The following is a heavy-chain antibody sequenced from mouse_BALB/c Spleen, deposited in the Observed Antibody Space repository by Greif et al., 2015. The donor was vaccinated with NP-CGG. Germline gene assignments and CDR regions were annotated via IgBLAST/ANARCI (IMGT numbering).Heavy chain of an antibody. CDR2: IDTSDSYT. V-gene: IGHV1-69*01. Sequence: VQLQESGAELVMPGASVKMSCKASGYTFTDYWMHWVKQRPGQGLEWIGAIDTSDSYTSYNQKFKGKATLTVDESSSTAYMQLSSLTSEDSAVYYCARRARGYAMDYWGQGTSVTVSS. J-gene: IGHJ4*01. CDR1: GYTFTDYW. D-gene: IGHD3-3*01. CDR3: ARRARGYAMDY.